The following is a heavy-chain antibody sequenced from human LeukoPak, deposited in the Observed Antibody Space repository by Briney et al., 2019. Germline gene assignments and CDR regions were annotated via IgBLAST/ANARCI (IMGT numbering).Heavy chain of an antibody. V-gene: IGHV3-30-3*01. CDR3: ARDLIAVTGTGFWFDP. Sequence: PPGGSLRLSCAASGFTFSTYAIHWVRQAPGKGLEWVAVISDDGSTKYYADSVKGRFTISRDISKNMLYLQMNSLRAEDSAVYYCARDLIAVTGTGFWFDPRGQGTLVTVSS. CDR2: ISDDGSTK. D-gene: IGHD6-19*01. J-gene: IGHJ5*02. CDR1: GFTFSTYA.